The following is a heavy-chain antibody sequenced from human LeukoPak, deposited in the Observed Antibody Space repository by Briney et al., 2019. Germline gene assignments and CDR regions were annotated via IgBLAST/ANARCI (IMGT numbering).Heavy chain of an antibody. CDR1: GYTFTSYG. CDR2: ISAYNGNT. CDR3: ARDSVGGAHYYGMDA. J-gene: IGHJ6*02. V-gene: IGHV1-18*01. Sequence: SVKVSCKASGYTFTSYGISWVRQAPGQGLEWMGWISAYNGNTNYAQKLQGRVTMTTDTSTSTAYMELRSLRSDDTAVYYCARDSVGGAHYYGMDAWGQGTTVTVSS.